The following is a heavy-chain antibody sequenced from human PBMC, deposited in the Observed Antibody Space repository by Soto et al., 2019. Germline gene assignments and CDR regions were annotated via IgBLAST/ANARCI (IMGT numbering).Heavy chain of an antibody. CDR3: ARNMRVFGGIDV. V-gene: IGHV4-4*07. Sequence: SETLSLTCTVSGGSTTSYYWSWIRQSAKRGLEWIGRIYHTGSINYNPSFQSRVTLSVDTSKNQVALKLTSVTAADTATYFCARNMRVFGGIDVWGQGTTVTVSS. D-gene: IGHD3-3*01. CDR1: GGSTTSYY. CDR2: IYHTGSI. J-gene: IGHJ6*02.